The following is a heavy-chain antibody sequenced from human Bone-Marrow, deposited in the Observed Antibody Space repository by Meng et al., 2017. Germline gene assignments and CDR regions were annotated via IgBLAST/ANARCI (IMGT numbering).Heavy chain of an antibody. Sequence: VPLLGSGGGLVQPGGSLRLSCAASGFAFSDAWMSWVRQAPGKGLEWVGLIKSKSAGGTTDYAAPVKGRFTISRDDSKTTMYLQMNSLKTEDTAVYYCTASPATEYWGQGTLVTVAS. D-gene: IGHD1-26*01. CDR3: TASPATEY. J-gene: IGHJ4*02. CDR2: IKSKSAGGTT. V-gene: IGHV3-15*01. CDR1: GFAFSDAW.